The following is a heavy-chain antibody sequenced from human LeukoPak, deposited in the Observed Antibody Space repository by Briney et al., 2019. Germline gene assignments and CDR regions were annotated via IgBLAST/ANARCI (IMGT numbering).Heavy chain of an antibody. J-gene: IGHJ4*02. CDR1: GYTFTSYG. CDR3: AREGGEAITGTTLSFDY. V-gene: IGHV1-2*02. CDR2: INPNSGDT. Sequence: GASVKVSCKASGYTFTSYGISWVRQAPGQGLEWMGWINPNSGDTNYAQKFQGRVTVTRDTSISTAYMELSRLRSDDTAVYYCAREGGEAITGTTLSFDYWGQGTLVTVSS. D-gene: IGHD1-7*01.